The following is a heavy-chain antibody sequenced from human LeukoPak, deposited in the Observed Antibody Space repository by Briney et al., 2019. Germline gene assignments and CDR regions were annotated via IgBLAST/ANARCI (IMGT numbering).Heavy chain of an antibody. CDR2: ISGSGDIT. V-gene: IGHV3-23*01. J-gene: IGHJ4*02. D-gene: IGHD3-10*01. CDR1: AFSFSNYA. Sequence: GGSLRLSCAASAFSFSNYAMSWVRQAPGKGLEWVSAISGSGDITNYADSVKGRFTISRDNSENSLHLQMNSLRAEDTAVYYCARESGSGWTIFDYWGQGTLVTVSS. CDR3: ARESGSGWTIFDY.